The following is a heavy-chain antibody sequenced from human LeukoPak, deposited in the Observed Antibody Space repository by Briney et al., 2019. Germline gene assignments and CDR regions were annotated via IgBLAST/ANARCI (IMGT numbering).Heavy chain of an antibody. Sequence: PGGSLRLSCAASGFTFSSYDMSWVRQAPGKGLEWVSCISSGRSYIYYADSVKGRFTISRDNSKNSLYLQMNSLRAEDTAVYYCARGPDYYFYMDVWGKGTTVTVSS. CDR1: GFTFSSYD. CDR2: ISSGRSYI. V-gene: IGHV3-21*01. J-gene: IGHJ6*03. CDR3: ARGPDYYFYMDV.